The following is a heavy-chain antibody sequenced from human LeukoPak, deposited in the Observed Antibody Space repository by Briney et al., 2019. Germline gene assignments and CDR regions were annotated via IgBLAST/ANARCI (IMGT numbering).Heavy chain of an antibody. CDR1: GFTFSSYS. V-gene: IGHV3-48*01. CDR2: ISSSSSTI. CDR3: ARGASAGYCSSTSCYASAAY. Sequence: GGSLRLSCAASGFTFSSYSMNWVRQAPGKGLEWVSYISSSSSTIYYADSVKGRFTTSRDNAKNSLYLQMNSLRAEDTAVYYCARGASAGYCSSTSCYASAAYWGQGTLVTVSS. D-gene: IGHD2-2*01. J-gene: IGHJ4*02.